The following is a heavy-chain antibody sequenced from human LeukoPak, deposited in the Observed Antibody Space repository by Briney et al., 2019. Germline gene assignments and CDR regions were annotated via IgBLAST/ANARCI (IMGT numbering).Heavy chain of an antibody. CDR3: ARGAVDTVMVTDYYYGMDV. V-gene: IGHV3-30-3*01. D-gene: IGHD5-18*01. Sequence: GGSLRLSCAASGFTFSSYAMYWVRQAPGKGLEWVAVISYDGSNKYYADSVKGRFTISRDNSENTLYLQMNILRAEDTAVYYCARGAVDTVMVTDYYYGMDVWGQGTTVTVSS. J-gene: IGHJ6*02. CDR2: ISYDGSNK. CDR1: GFTFSSYA.